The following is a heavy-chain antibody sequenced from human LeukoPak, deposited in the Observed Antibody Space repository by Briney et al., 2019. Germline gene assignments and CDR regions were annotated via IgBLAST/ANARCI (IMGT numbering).Heavy chain of an antibody. Sequence: SETLSLTCAVSGGSISSGGYSWSWIRQPPGEGLEWIGCIYHSGSTYYNPSLKSRVTISVDRSKNQFSLKLSSVTAADTAVYYCARGGRYYGILTGYYPYYFDYWGQGTLVTVSS. J-gene: IGHJ4*02. V-gene: IGHV4-30-2*01. D-gene: IGHD3-9*01. CDR1: GGSISSGGYS. CDR2: IYHSGST. CDR3: ARGGRYYGILTGYYPYYFDY.